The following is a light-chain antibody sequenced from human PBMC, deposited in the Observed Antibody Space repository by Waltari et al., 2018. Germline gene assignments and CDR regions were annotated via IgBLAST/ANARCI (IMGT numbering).Light chain of an antibody. CDR3: NSRDSSGRHVV. Sequence: SSELTQDPAVSVALGQTVRITCQGDSLRSYYESWYQQKPGQAPVLVIYGKNNRPSGNPDRFSGSSSGNTASLTITGAQAEEEADYYCNSRDSSGRHVVFGGGTKLTVL. CDR1: SLRSYY. J-gene: IGLJ2*01. CDR2: GKN. V-gene: IGLV3-19*01.